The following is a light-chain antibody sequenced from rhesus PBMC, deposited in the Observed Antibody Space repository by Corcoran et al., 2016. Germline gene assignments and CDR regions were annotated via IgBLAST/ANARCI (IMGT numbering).Light chain of an antibody. J-gene: IGKJ2*01. CDR2: YAS. Sequence: DIQMTQSPSSLSASVGDTVTIVCHASQAISSWLAWYQLKPGKAPKTLIYYASSLQSGVPSRFSGSGSGTDYTLTISSLQPEDFATYYCQQYDTLPYNFGQGTKVEIK. CDR1: QAISSW. CDR3: QQYDTLPYN. V-gene: IGKV1-19*01.